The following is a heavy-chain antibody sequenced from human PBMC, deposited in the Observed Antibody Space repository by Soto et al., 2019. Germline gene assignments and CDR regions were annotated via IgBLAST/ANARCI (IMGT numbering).Heavy chain of an antibody. CDR2: TNSDMSST. J-gene: IGHJ4*02. V-gene: IGHV3-74*01. Sequence: PGGSLRLSCAASGFTFSNYWMHWVRQAPGKGLVWVSRTNSDMSSTAYADSVQGRFTISRDNARNTLYLQMNSLRAADTDVYFCERDFKEHSTSWFPLDYCGQRILVPVSA. CDR3: ERDFKEHSTSWFPLDY. CDR1: GFTFSNYW. D-gene: IGHD6-6*01.